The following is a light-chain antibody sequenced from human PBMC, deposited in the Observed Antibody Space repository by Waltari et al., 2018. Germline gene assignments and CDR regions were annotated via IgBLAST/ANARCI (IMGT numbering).Light chain of an antibody. J-gene: IGLJ2*01. Sequence: QLVLTQSPSASASLGASVKLTCTLSRGHRRHDIAWHQQQPEKGPRYLMFRNRDGSHIKGDEIPDRVSGSSSGAERYLTISSLQSEDECDYYCQTWGTGIQVFGGGTKLTVL. CDR3: QTWGTGIQV. CDR1: RGHRRHD. CDR2: RNRDGSH. V-gene: IGLV4-69*01.